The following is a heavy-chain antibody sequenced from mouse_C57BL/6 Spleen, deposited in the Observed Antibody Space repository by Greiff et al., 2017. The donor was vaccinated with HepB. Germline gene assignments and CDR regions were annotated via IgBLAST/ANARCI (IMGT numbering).Heavy chain of an antibody. J-gene: IGHJ2*01. Sequence: EVNVVESGGGLVKPGGSLKLSCAASGFTFSSYAMSWVRQTPEKRLEWVATISDGGSYTYYPDNVKGRFPISRDNAKNNLYLQMSHLKSEDTAMYYCARDRGKLGRYFDCWGQGTTLTVSS. CDR2: ISDGGSYT. V-gene: IGHV5-4*01. CDR1: GFTFSSYA. D-gene: IGHD4-1*01. CDR3: ARDRGKLGRYFDC.